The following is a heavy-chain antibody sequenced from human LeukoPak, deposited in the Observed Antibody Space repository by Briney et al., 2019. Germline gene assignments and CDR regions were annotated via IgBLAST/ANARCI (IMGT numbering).Heavy chain of an antibody. D-gene: IGHD2-2*01. CDR2: ISSGSSFK. CDR1: GFAFRIYS. Sequence: GGSLRLSCAASGFAFRIYSMKWVRQARGGGLECVSSISSGSSFKYYADSVKRRYTIYRDKPKNSLYLQMSRLRAEDTAVYYCASEYQQPLDYWGQGALVTVSS. CDR3: ASEYQQPLDY. V-gene: IGHV3-21*01. J-gene: IGHJ4*02.